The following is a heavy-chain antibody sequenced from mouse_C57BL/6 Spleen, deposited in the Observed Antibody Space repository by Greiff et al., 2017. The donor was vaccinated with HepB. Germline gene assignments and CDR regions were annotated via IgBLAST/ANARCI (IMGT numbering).Heavy chain of an antibody. Sequence: EVQVVESGGGLVKPGGSLKLSCAASGFTFSDYGMHWVRQAPEKGLEWVAYISSGSSTIYYADTVKGRFTISRDNAKNTLFLQMTSLRSEDTAMHYGATNWDEGAWFAYWGQGTLVTVSA. V-gene: IGHV5-17*01. CDR3: ATNWDEGAWFAY. CDR2: ISSGSSTI. D-gene: IGHD4-1*01. J-gene: IGHJ3*01. CDR1: GFTFSDYG.